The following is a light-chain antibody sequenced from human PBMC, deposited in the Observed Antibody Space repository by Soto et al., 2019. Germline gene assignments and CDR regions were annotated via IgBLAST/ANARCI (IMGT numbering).Light chain of an antibody. CDR2: DAS. CDR3: QQRSNWPLT. J-gene: IGKJ4*01. Sequence: EIVLTQSPATLSLSPGEIATLSCRASQSVSSYLACYQQKPGQAHRLLIYDASNRATGIPARFSGSGSGTDFTLTISSLEPEDFAVYYCQQRSNWPLTFGGGTKVEIK. CDR1: QSVSSY. V-gene: IGKV3-11*01.